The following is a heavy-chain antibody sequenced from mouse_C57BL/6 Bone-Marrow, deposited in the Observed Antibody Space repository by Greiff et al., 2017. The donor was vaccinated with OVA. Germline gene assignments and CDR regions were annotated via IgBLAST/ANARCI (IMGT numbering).Heavy chain of an antibody. CDR1: GYAFTNYL. CDR2: INPGSGGT. Sequence: VQLQQSGAELVRPGTSVKVSCKASGYAFTNYLIEWVKQRPGQGLEWIGVINPGSGGTNYNEKFKGKATLTADKSSSTAYMQLSSLTSEDSAVYFCARDDGSWFAYWGQGTLVTVSA. J-gene: IGHJ3*01. D-gene: IGHD2-3*01. V-gene: IGHV1-54*01. CDR3: ARDDGSWFAY.